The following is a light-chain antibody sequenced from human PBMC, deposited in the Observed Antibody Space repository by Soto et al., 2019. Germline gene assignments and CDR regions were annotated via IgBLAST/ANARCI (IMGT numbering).Light chain of an antibody. J-gene: IGKJ1*01. CDR2: GAS. V-gene: IGKV3-20*01. CDR1: QSVSSSY. Sequence: EIVFTHSPGTLSLSPSERATLSFSASQSVSSSYLAWYQQTPGQAPRLVVYGASSRDTGIPDRFSGSGSGTDFTLTISRLEPEDFAVYYCQQYGSSPWTFGQGTKVDIK. CDR3: QQYGSSPWT.